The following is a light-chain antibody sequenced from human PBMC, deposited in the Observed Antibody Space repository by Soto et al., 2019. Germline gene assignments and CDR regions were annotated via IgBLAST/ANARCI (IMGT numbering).Light chain of an antibody. V-gene: IGKV1-5*01. Sequence: DIQMTQSPSTLSASVGDRVTITCRASQSISSWLAWYQQKPGKAPKLLIYDASSLESGVPSRFSGSGSGTEFTLTISSLQPDDFATYYCQQDRTFGQGTKVEIK. CDR2: DAS. CDR1: QSISSW. CDR3: QQDRT. J-gene: IGKJ1*01.